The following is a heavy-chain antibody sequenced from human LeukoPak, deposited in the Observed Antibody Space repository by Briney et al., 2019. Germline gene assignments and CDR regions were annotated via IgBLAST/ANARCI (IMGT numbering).Heavy chain of an antibody. D-gene: IGHD1-26*01. V-gene: IGHV4-34*01. J-gene: IGHJ6*03. CDR2: INHSGST. Sequence: KSSETLSLICTVYGGSFSGYYWSWIRQPPRKGLEWIGEINHSGSTNYNPSLKSRVTISIDTSKNQFSLKMRSVTAADTGVYYCARHFGWDISMGAYSSNYMDVWGKGTTVIISS. CDR1: GGSFSGYY. CDR3: ARHFGWDISMGAYSSNYMDV.